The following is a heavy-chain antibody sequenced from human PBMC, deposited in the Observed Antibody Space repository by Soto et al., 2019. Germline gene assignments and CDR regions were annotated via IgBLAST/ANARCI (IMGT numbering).Heavy chain of an antibody. CDR3: ARAPLHDYGDYDGYDY. CDR2: ISSSGSTI. Sequence: GGSLRLSCAASGFTFSDYYMSWIRQAPGKGLEWVSYISSSGSTIYYADSVKGRFTISRDNAKNSLYLQMNSLRAEDTAVYYCARAPLHDYGDYDGYDYWGQGTLVTVSS. CDR1: GFTFSDYY. J-gene: IGHJ4*02. V-gene: IGHV3-11*01. D-gene: IGHD4-17*01.